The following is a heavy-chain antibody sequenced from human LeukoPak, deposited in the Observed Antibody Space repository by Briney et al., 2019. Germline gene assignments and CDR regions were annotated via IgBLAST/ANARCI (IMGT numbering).Heavy chain of an antibody. J-gene: IGHJ6*03. V-gene: IGHV4-4*09. D-gene: IGHD3-3*01. CDR3: ARTTYYDFWSGSTPKDYYYYYYMDV. Sequence: PSETLSLTCTVSGGSISSYYWSWVRQPPGKGLEWIGYTYTSGSTNYNPSLKSRVTISVDTSKNQFSLKLSSVTAADTAVYYCARTTYYDFWSGSTPKDYYYYYYMDVWGKGTTVTVSS. CDR1: GGSISSYY. CDR2: TYTSGST.